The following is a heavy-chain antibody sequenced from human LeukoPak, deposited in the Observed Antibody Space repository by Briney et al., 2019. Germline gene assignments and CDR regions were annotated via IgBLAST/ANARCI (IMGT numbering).Heavy chain of an antibody. J-gene: IGHJ4*02. Sequence: PGGSLRLSCAASGFTFSTYAVNWVRQAPGKGLEWVSAISGSGGSTYYADSVKGRFTIARDNSKNTLYLQMNSLRAEDTAVYYCARGPSVAYYFDYWGQGTLVTVSS. D-gene: IGHD5-12*01. V-gene: IGHV3-23*01. CDR1: GFTFSTYA. CDR3: ARGPSVAYYFDY. CDR2: ISGSGGST.